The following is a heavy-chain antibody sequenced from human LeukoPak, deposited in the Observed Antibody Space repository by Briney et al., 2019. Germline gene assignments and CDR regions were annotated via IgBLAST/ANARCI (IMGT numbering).Heavy chain of an antibody. CDR1: GFTISNAW. CDR3: RHTLKCRDCYYGLDV. Sequence: GGSLRLSCAASGFTISNAWMSWVRQAPGKGLEWVGRIKSKTDGGTTEYAAPVKGRFTISRDDSKNTLYLQMNSLKIEDTAVYYCRHTLKCRDCYYGLDVWGKGTTVTVSS. CDR2: IKSKTDGGTT. V-gene: IGHV3-15*01. D-gene: IGHD5-24*01. J-gene: IGHJ6*04.